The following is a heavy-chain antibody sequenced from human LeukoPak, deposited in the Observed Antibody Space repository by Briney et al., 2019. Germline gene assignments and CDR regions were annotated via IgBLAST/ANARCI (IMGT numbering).Heavy chain of an antibody. CDR3: ARRLVQYYGMDV. CDR2: ISPGGGTT. CDR1: GFAFGSEA. J-gene: IGHJ6*02. D-gene: IGHD6-25*01. V-gene: IGHV3-23*01. Sequence: GGSLRLSCGVSGFAFGSEAMNWVRQSPARGLEWVASISPGGGTTYYADSVKGRFTISRDNSNNTLYVQMSSLKASDTAMYYCARRLVQYYGMDVWGQGTTVTVSS.